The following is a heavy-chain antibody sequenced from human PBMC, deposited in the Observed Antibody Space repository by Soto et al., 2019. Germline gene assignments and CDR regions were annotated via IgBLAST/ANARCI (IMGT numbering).Heavy chain of an antibody. J-gene: IGHJ3*02. CDR3: ARAHYYDSSGFNGAFDI. V-gene: IGHV4-59*01. D-gene: IGHD3-22*01. CDR1: GGSINSYY. Sequence: TSETLSLTCTVSGGSINSYYWSWIRQPPGKGLEWTGYIYYGGATNYNPSLKSRVTISVDTSKNQFSLKLSSVTATDTAVYYCARAHYYDSSGFNGAFDIWGQGTMVTVSS. CDR2: IYYGGAT.